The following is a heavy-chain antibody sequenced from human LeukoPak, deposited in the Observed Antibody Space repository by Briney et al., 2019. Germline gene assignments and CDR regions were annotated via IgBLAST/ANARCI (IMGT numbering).Heavy chain of an antibody. V-gene: IGHV4-31*03. CDR1: GGSISSGGYY. CDR2: IYYSGST. CDR3: ARVSTSPDLWFGESRTINWFDP. D-gene: IGHD3-10*01. J-gene: IGHJ5*02. Sequence: SETLSLTCTVSGGSISSGGYYWSWIRQHPGKGLEWIGYIYYSGSTYYNPSLKSRVTISVDTSKNQFSLKLSSVTAADTAVYYCARVSTSPDLWFGESRTINWFDPWGQGTLVTVSS.